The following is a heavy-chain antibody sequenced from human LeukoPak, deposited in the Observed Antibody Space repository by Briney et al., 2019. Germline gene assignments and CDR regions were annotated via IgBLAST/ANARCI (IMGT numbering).Heavy chain of an antibody. D-gene: IGHD3-10*01. Sequence: SVKVSCKASGGTFSSYAISWVRQAPGQGLEWMGRIIPILGIANYAQKFQGRVTITADKSTSTAYMEPSSLRSEDTAVYYCATSTPFYGSGSYYYDYWGQGTLVTVSS. V-gene: IGHV1-69*04. CDR3: ATSTPFYGSGSYYYDY. CDR2: IIPILGIA. J-gene: IGHJ4*02. CDR1: GGTFSSYA.